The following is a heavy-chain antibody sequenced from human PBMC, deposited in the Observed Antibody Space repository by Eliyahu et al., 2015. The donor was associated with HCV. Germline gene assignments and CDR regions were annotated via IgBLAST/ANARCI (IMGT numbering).Heavy chain of an antibody. CDR3: ARGYGGDYDDGMDV. CDR2: IYHXGST. V-gene: IGHV4-38-2*02. CDR1: GYSISSGYY. J-gene: IGHJ6*02. Sequence: GLVKPSETLSLTCTVSGYSISSGYYWGWIRQPPGKGLEWIGSIYHXGSTYYNPSLKSRVTISVDTSKNQFSLKLSSVTAADTAVYYCARGYGGDYDDGMDVWGQGTTVTVSS. D-gene: IGHD4-17*01.